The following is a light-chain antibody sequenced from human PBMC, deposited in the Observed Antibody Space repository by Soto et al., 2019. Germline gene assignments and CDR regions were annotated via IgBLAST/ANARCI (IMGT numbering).Light chain of an antibody. CDR3: AACDASLNAVV. J-gene: IGLJ2*01. Sequence: QSVMTQPPSASGTPGQRVTISGSGSSSNIGSNTGNWYQQLPGTAPKLLIYSNNQRPSGVPDRFAGSKSGTSASLAISGLQSEDEAAYYCAACDASLNAVVVVGGTKLTVL. V-gene: IGLV1-44*01. CDR2: SNN. CDR1: SSNIGSNT.